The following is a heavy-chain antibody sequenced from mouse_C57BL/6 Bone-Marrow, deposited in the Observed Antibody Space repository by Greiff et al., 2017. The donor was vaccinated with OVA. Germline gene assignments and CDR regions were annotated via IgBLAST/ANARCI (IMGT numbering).Heavy chain of an antibody. CDR3: ATNYYGSSWDFDY. V-gene: IGHV5-4*03. Sequence: EVNVVESGGGLVKPGGSLKLSCAASGFTFSSYDMSWVRQTPEKRLEWVAPISDGGSYTYYPANVKGRFTISRDNAKNNLYLQMSQQKSEDKAMNYWATNYYGSSWDFDYWGQGTTLTVSS. J-gene: IGHJ2*01. CDR2: ISDGGSYT. CDR1: GFTFSSYD. D-gene: IGHD1-1*01.